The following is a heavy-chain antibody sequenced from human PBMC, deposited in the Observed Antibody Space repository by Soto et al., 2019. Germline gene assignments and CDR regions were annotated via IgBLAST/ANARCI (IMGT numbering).Heavy chain of an antibody. V-gene: IGHV3-23*01. CDR3: AKDLFPTSGRRFFFEX. CDR2: ILHDETP. CDR1: GFIFSTYA. D-gene: IGHD2-21*01. J-gene: IGHJ4*02. Sequence: PGGSLRLSCAASGFIFSTYAMTWVRQAPGRGLEWVSTILHDETPFYTDSVKGRFTISRDNVRGTLYLQMNGLRVEDAALYYCAKDLFPTSGRRFFFEXWGQVTLVPVSX.